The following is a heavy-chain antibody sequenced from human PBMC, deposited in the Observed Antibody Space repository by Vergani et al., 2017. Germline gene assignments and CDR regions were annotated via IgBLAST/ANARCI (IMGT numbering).Heavy chain of an antibody. CDR1: GGTFSSYA. CDR2: IIPIFGTA. CDR3: ARAGLCYDFSEHYYYYRDV. D-gene: IGHD3-3*01. V-gene: IGHV1-69*12. Sequence: QVQLVQSGAEVKKPGSSVKVSCKASGGTFSSYAISWVRQAPGQGLEWMGGIIPIFGTANYEQKFQGRVTITADEATSTAHMELSSLRSEDTAVYYCARAGLCYDFSEHYYYYRDVWGKGTTVTVSS. J-gene: IGHJ6*03.